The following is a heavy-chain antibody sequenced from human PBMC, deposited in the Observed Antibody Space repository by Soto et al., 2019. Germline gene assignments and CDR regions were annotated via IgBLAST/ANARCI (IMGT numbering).Heavy chain of an antibody. D-gene: IGHD2-15*01. CDR2: IYPGDSDT. Sequence: PGESLRISCKGSGYSFTSYWIGWVRQMPGKGLEWMGIIYPGDSDTRYSSSFQGQVTISADKSISTAYLQWSSLKASDTAMYYCARHLLGYCSGGSCYSGWFDPWGQGTLVTVSS. J-gene: IGHJ5*02. CDR1: GYSFTSYW. CDR3: ARHLLGYCSGGSCYSGWFDP. V-gene: IGHV5-51*01.